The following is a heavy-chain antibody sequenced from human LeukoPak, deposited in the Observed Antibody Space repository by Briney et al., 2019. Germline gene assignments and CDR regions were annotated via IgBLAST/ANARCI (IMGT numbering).Heavy chain of an antibody. V-gene: IGHV5-51*01. J-gene: IGHJ3*02. D-gene: IGHD6-6*01. CDR2: IYPGDSDT. CDR1: GYSFTTYW. Sequence: GESLKISCQGSGYSFTTYWIGWVRQLPGKGLEWMGIIYPGDSDTRYSLSFQGQVTISADKSISTAYLQWSSLKASDTAMYYCARHYSSSSGDAFDIWGQGTMVTVSS. CDR3: ARHYSSSSGDAFDI.